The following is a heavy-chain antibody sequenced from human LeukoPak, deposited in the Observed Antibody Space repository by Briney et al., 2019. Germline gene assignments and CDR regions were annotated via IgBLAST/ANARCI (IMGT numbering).Heavy chain of an antibody. CDR2: ISSSGSTI. CDR3: AELGITMIGGV. V-gene: IGHV3-48*03. D-gene: IGHD3-10*02. Sequence: PGGSLRLSCAASEFTFSSYEMNWVRQAPGKGLERVSYISSSGSTILYADSVKGRFSISRDNAKNSLFLQMNSLRAGDTAVYYCAELGITMIGGVWGKGTTVTISS. J-gene: IGHJ6*04. CDR1: EFTFSSYE.